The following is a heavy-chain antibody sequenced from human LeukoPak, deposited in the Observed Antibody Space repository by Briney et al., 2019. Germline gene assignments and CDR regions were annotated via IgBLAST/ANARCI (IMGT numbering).Heavy chain of an antibody. J-gene: IGHJ4*02. CDR2: ITADSGTT. CDR3: ARGVRGAFDY. CDR1: GFTFSTKS. V-gene: IGHV3-48*01. Sequence: GGSLRLSCAVSGFTFSTKSMNWVRQAPGKGLEWVSYITADSGTTYYADSVKGRFTISRDNSKNTLYLQMNSLRAEDTAVYYCARGVRGAFDYWGQGTLVTVSS. D-gene: IGHD3-10*01.